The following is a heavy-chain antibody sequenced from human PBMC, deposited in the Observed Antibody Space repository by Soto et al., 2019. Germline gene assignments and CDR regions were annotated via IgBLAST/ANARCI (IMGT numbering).Heavy chain of an antibody. D-gene: IGHD5-18*01. V-gene: IGHV3-66*01. J-gene: IGHJ6*03. CDR2: IYSGGST. Sequence: TGGSLRLSCAASGFTVSSNYMSWVRQAPGKGLEWVSVIYSGGSTYYADSVKVRFTISRGNSKNTLYLQMNSLRAEDTAVYYCARALRPSTNTAMVTYYYYYYMDVWGKGTTVTVSS. CDR3: ARALRPSTNTAMVTYYYYYYMDV. CDR1: GFTVSSNY.